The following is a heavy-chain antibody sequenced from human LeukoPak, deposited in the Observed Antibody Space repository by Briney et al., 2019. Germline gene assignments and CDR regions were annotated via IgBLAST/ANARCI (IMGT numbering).Heavy chain of an antibody. J-gene: IGHJ4*02. V-gene: IGHV3-11*01. D-gene: IGHD3-9*01. Sequence: PGGSLRLSCAASGFTFSDYYMSWIRQAPGKGLEWISYISSSGSTIYYADSVKGRFTISRDNAKNSLSLQMNSLRAVDTAVYYCAREGILTGYDHFDYWGQGTLVTVSS. CDR3: AREGILTGYDHFDY. CDR2: ISSSGSTI. CDR1: GFTFSDYY.